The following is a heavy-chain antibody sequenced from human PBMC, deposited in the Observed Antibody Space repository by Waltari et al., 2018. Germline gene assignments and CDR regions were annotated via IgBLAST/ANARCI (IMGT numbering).Heavy chain of an antibody. D-gene: IGHD6-13*01. Sequence: EVHLVESGGGLISPGGSLTLSCAASGFTFTNYWMHWVRHAPGQGPVWGSRINTDGTSANSAHSVEGRFTISRDNAKNTVYLQMKGLRADDTAMYYCAFVAGPGYWGQGTLVTV. CDR2: INTDGTSA. J-gene: IGHJ4*02. CDR3: AFVAGPGY. V-gene: IGHV3-74*01. CDR1: GFTFTNYW.